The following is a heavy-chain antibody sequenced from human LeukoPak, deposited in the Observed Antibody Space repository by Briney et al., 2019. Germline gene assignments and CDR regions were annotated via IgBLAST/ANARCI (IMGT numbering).Heavy chain of an antibody. J-gene: IGHJ6*02. D-gene: IGHD2-2*01. CDR3: ARERGYCSSTSCFCYYYGMDV. V-gene: IGHV1-18*01. CDR1: GYTFTSYG. CDR2: ISAYNGNT. Sequence: ASVKVSCKASGYTFTSYGISWVRQAPGQGLEWMGWISAYNGNTNYAQKLQGRVTMTTDTSTSTAYMELRSLRSDDTAVYYCARERGYCSSTSCFCYYYGMDVWGQGTTVTVSS.